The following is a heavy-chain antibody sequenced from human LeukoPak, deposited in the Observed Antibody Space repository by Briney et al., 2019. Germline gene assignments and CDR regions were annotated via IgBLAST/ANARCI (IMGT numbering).Heavy chain of an antibody. CDR1: GFSLSTRGMY. CDR3: AHRNSDYRAFDI. D-gene: IGHD4-11*01. Sequence: SGPTLLKPTPTLTLTFTFSGFSLSTRGMYVGWIRQPPGKALEWLSLIYWNDDKRYSPSLKSRLTITKDTSKNQVVLTMTNMDPVDTATYYCAHRNSDYRAFDIWGQGTMVTVSS. J-gene: IGHJ3*02. CDR2: IYWNDDK. V-gene: IGHV2-5*01.